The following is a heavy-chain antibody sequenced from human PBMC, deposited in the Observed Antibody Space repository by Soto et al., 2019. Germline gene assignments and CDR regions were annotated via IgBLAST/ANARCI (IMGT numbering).Heavy chain of an antibody. J-gene: IGHJ4*02. CDR3: ARQPRYYDILTGYYISLFFDY. Sequence: QLQLQESGPGLVKPSETLSLTCTVSGGSISSSSYYWGWIRQPPGKGLEWIGSIYYSGSTYYNPYLKSRVAIYVDTSKNQFSLKLSSVTAADTAVYYCARQPRYYDILTGYYISLFFDYWGQGTLVTVSS. CDR2: IYYSGST. V-gene: IGHV4-39*01. D-gene: IGHD3-9*01. CDR1: GGSISSSSYY.